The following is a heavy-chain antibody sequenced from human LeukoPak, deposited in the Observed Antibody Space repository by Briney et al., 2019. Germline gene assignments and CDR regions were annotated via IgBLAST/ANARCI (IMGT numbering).Heavy chain of an antibody. CDR1: GFTFSSYA. Sequence: GGSLRLSCAASGFTFSSYAMSWVRQAPGKGLEWVAVISYDGSNKYYADSVKGRFTISRDNSKNTLYLQMNSLRAEDTAVYYCARDYYDSSGYYKAFDIWGQGTMVTVSS. V-gene: IGHV3-30-3*01. J-gene: IGHJ3*02. CDR3: ARDYYDSSGYYKAFDI. CDR2: ISYDGSNK. D-gene: IGHD3-22*01.